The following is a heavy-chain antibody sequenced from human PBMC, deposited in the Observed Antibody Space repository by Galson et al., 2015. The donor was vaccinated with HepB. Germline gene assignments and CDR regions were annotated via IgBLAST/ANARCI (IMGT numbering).Heavy chain of an antibody. CDR2: LYPPGNT. CDR3: SRMGDLSGYSSR. Sequence: SLRLSCAASGFTVGDNYISWVRQAPGKGLEWISVLYPPGNTYYADSVKGRFTISRDDSKNMAYLHMKSLKTEDTAVYYCSRMGDLSGYSSRWGQGTLVTVSS. CDR1: GFTVGDNY. D-gene: IGHD6-13*01. V-gene: IGHV3-53*01. J-gene: IGHJ4*02.